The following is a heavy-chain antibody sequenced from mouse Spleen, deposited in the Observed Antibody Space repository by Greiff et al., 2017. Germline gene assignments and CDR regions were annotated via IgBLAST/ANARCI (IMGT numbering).Heavy chain of an antibody. D-gene: IGHD2-4*01. CDR1: GYTFTDYN. CDR3: ARRPYYDYPWFAY. V-gene: IGHV1-22*01. CDR2: INPNNGGT. J-gene: IGHJ3*01. Sequence: VQLQQSGPELVKPGASVKMSCTASGYTFTDYNMHWVKQSHGKSLEWIGYINPNNGGTSYNQKFKGKATLTVNKSSSTAYMELRSLTSEDSAVYYCARRPYYDYPWFAYWGQGTLVTVSA.